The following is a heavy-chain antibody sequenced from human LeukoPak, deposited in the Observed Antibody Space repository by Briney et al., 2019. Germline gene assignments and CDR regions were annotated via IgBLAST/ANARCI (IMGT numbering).Heavy chain of an antibody. D-gene: IGHD3-10*01. Sequence: ASVKVSCKASGYSFTDSYMHWVRQAPGQGLEWMGWINPHNAGGTHYAQNFQGRVTMTRDTSITTLYMELTRLTSDDTAVYYCARDQDYGSGSYSFDPWGQGTLVTVSS. V-gene: IGHV1-2*02. J-gene: IGHJ5*02. CDR1: GYSFTDSY. CDR2: INPHNAGGT. CDR3: ARDQDYGSGSYSFDP.